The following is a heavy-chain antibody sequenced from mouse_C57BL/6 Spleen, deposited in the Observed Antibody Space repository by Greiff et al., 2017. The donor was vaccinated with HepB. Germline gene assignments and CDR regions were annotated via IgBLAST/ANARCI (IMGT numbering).Heavy chain of an antibody. J-gene: IGHJ3*01. Sequence: EVQLQESGPGLVKPSQSLSLSCSVSGYSITSCYFWNWIRQFPGNKLEWMGYISYDGSNNYNPSIKNRISITRDTSKNTFFLKLNSVTTEDTATYYCAKRGDSNSFAYWGQGTLVTVSA. D-gene: IGHD2-5*01. CDR3: AKRGDSNSFAY. V-gene: IGHV3-6*01. CDR2: ISYDGSN. CDR1: GYSITSCYF.